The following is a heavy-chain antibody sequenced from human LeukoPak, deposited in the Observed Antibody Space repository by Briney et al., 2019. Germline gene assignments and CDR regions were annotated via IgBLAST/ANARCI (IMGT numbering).Heavy chain of an antibody. CDR2: INHSGST. CDR1: GYSISSGYY. V-gene: IGHV4-38-2*02. CDR3: ARGPQKPRLLWFGELLPDAFDI. D-gene: IGHD3-10*01. Sequence: SETLSLTCTVSGYSISSGYYWSWIRQPPGKGLEWIGEINHSGSTNYNPSLKSRVTISVDTSKNQFSLKLSSVTAADTAVYYCARGPQKPRLLWFGELLPDAFDIWGQGTMVTVSS. J-gene: IGHJ3*02.